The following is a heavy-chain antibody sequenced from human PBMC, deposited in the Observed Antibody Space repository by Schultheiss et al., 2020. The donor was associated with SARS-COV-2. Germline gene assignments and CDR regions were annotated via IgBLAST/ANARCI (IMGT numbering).Heavy chain of an antibody. J-gene: IGHJ4*02. D-gene: IGHD6-13*01. CDR1: GFTVSSNY. Sequence: GGSLRLSCAASGFTVSSNYMSWVRQAPGKGLEWVSAISGGSITTHYADSVKGRFTISRDNSKNTLYLQMNSLRGEDTAVYYCAKDLPYSSSWFEGFDYWGQGTLVTVSS. CDR3: AKDLPYSSSWFEGFDY. V-gene: IGHV3-23*01. CDR2: ISGGSITT.